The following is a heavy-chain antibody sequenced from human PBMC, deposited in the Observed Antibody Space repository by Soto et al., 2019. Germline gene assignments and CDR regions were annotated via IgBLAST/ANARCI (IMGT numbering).Heavy chain of an antibody. CDR1: GGSFSGYY. J-gene: IGHJ4*02. CDR3: ARVSGGGYDDY. Sequence: PSETLSLTCAVYGGSFSGYYWSWIRQPPGKGLEWIGEINHSGSTNYNPSLKSRVTISVDTSKNQFSLKLSSVTAADTAVYYCARVSGGGYDDYWGQGTLVTVSS. CDR2: INHSGST. V-gene: IGHV4-34*01. D-gene: IGHD5-12*01.